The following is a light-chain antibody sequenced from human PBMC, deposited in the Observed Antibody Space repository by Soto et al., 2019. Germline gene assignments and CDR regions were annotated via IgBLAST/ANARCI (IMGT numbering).Light chain of an antibody. V-gene: IGKV3-20*01. J-gene: IGKJ2*01. CDR2: AAS. CDR1: QSVSSTY. CDR3: EQYDSSPYT. Sequence: EIVLTQSPGTLSLSPGERATLSCRASQSVSSTYLAWYQHKPGQAPGLLIYAASSREAGIPDTFSGSGSGTDFTLTISRLEPEDFAVYYCEQYDSSPYTFGQGTKLEIK.